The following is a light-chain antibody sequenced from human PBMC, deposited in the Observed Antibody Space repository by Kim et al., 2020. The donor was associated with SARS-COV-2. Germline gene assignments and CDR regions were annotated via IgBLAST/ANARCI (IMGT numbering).Light chain of an antibody. CDR1: NSDVGLYNL. CDR2: DVT. V-gene: IGLV2-23*02. J-gene: IGLJ2*01. CDR3: CSYAGRTTFVF. Sequence: QSALTQPASVSGSPGQSFTISCSGTNSDVGLYNLVSWFQHHPDKAPKLIIYDVTKRPSGVADRFSASKSANTASLTISGLQREDEADYFCCSYAGRTTFVFFGGGTKVTVL.